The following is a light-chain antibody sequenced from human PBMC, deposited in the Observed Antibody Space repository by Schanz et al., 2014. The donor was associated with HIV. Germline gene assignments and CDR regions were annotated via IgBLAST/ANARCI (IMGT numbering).Light chain of an antibody. J-gene: IGLJ2*01. CDR1: SSNIGDNY. V-gene: IGLV1-51*01. CDR3: GSWDSSLSGVL. Sequence: QSVLTQPPSVSAAPGQKVAISCSGGSSNIGDNYVSWYQQFPGTAPKLLIYDNNRRPSGIPGRFSGAKSGTSATLGITGLQTGDEADYYCGSWDSSLSGVLFGGGTKLTVL. CDR2: DNN.